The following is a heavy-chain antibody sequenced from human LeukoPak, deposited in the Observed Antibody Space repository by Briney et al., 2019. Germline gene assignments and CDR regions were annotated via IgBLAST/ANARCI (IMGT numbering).Heavy chain of an antibody. J-gene: IGHJ4*02. Sequence: SETLSLTCTVSGASVSGSAYYWGWIRQPPGKGLEWIGEINHSGSTNYNPSLKSRVTISVDTSKNQFSLKLSSVTAADTAVYYCARRAKGYYDYVWGSYRQNYFDYWGQGTLVTVSS. CDR3: ARRAKGYYDYVWGSYRQNYFDY. V-gene: IGHV4-39*07. CDR2: INHSGST. CDR1: GASVSGSAYY. D-gene: IGHD3-16*02.